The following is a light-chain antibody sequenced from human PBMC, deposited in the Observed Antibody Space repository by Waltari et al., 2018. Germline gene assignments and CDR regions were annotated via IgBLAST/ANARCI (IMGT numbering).Light chain of an antibody. V-gene: IGLV2-8*01. Sequence: QSALTPPPSAAGSPGQSATISCTGTSNYVGPFYYVSWFQQHPGKVPKHMINEVTKRPSGVPDRFSGSKSGNTASLTVSGLQAEDEADYYCSSYADNNIVIFGGGTKLTVL. CDR1: SNYVGPFYY. CDR2: EVT. CDR3: SSYADNNIVI. J-gene: IGLJ2*01.